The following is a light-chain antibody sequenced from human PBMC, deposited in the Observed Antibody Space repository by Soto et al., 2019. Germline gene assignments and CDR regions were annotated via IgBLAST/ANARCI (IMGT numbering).Light chain of an antibody. Sequence: QSLLTQPPCVSAAPGQKFTISCSGSISNIGGNSVSWYQQLPGIAPKLLIYDDDKRPSGIPDRFSGSKSGTSATLGITGFQTGDEADYYCGSWDSSLSAYVFATGTKVTVL. CDR3: GSWDSSLSAYV. J-gene: IGLJ1*01. CDR2: DDD. CDR1: ISNIGGNS. V-gene: IGLV1-51*01.